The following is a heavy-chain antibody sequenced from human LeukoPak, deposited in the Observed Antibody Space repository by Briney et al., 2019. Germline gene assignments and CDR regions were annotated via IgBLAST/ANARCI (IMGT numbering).Heavy chain of an antibody. D-gene: IGHD7-27*01. CDR3: ARELGIEGYWYFDL. J-gene: IGHJ2*01. V-gene: IGHV3-13*05. Sequence: GGSLRLSCAASGFTVRSYDMHWVRQVAGKGLGWVSAISTASNPHYAASVQGRFTIFRANAENSLYLQMNSLSAEDTAVYYCARELGIEGYWYFDLWGRGTLVTVSS. CDR2: ISTASNP. CDR1: GFTVRSYD.